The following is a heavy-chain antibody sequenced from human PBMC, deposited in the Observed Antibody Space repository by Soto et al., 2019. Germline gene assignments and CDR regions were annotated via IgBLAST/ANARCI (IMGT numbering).Heavy chain of an antibody. D-gene: IGHD3-16*01. CDR2: IYWDDDN. CDR1: GFSLSTTGVG. CDR3: AQRRRDYSLGRERANDFDP. J-gene: IGHJ5*02. V-gene: IGHV2-5*02. Sequence: QITLKESGPTLVRPTQTLTLTCTFSGFSLSTTGVGVGWIRQPPGKALEWLALIYWDDDNRYSPSLKSRLTITKDTSKHEVILTMPNMDPLDTATYYGAQRRRDYSLGRERANDFDPWGQGTLVTVSS.